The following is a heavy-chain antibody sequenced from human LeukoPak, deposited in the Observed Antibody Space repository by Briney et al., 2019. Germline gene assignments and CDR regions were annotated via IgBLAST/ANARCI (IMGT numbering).Heavy chain of an antibody. J-gene: IGHJ6*03. CDR1: GFTFSSYG. V-gene: IGHV3-7*01. CDR2: IKQDGSEK. Sequence: PGGTLRLSCAASGFTFSSYGIHWVRQAPGKGLEWVANIKQDGSEKYYVDSVKGRFTISRDNAKNSLYLQMNSLRAEDTAVYYCAREDGDYSYYYYYMDVWGKGTTVTVSS. D-gene: IGHD4-17*01. CDR3: AREDGDYSYYYYYMDV.